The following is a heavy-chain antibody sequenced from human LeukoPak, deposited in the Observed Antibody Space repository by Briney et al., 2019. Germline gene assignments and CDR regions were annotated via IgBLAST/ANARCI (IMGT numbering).Heavy chain of an antibody. CDR2: VTSSGSNT. Sequence: GGSLRLSCAASGVTFSGFSMTWVRQAPGKGLEWVTTVTSSGSNTYYADSGKGRFTNSRDNSKNTLYLQMNSLGAEDTAVYYCAKTMGAIDHDYWGQGTLVTVSS. V-gene: IGHV3-23*05. D-gene: IGHD2-2*02. J-gene: IGHJ4*02. CDR1: GVTFSGFS. CDR3: AKTMGAIDHDY.